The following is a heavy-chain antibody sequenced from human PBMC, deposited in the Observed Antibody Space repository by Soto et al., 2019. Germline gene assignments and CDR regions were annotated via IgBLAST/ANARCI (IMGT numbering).Heavy chain of an antibody. CDR3: VSDNHGSSYDSAY. V-gene: IGHV3-74*01. CDR2: INSEGTGT. Sequence: PGEGLVWVQRINSEGTGTIYAESVKGRFTISRDNAKNTLYLQMNSLRAEDTAVYYCVSDNHGSSYDSAYRRQRTSVTVSS. J-gene: IGHJ4*02. D-gene: IGHD3-22*01.